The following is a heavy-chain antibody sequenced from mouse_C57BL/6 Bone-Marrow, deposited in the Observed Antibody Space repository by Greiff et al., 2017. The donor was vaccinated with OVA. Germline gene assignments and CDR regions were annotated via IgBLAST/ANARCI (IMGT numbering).Heavy chain of an antibody. J-gene: IGHJ1*03. CDR2: ISNGGGST. V-gene: IGHV5-12*01. CDR3: ARRAYYSNYGWYFDV. CDR1: GFTFSDYY. Sequence: VQLKESGGGLVQPGGSLKLSCAASGFTFSDYYMYWVRQTPEKRLGWVAYISNGGGSTYYPDTVKGRLPFSRDNAKNTLYLQMARLKSEDTSMYYGARRAYYSNYGWYFDVWGTGTTVTVSS. D-gene: IGHD2-5*01.